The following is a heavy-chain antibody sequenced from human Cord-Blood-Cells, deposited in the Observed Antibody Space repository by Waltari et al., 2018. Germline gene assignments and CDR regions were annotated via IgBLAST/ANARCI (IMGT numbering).Heavy chain of an antibody. CDR3: ARGWRDAFDI. Sequence: QVQLQQWGAGLLKPSETLSLTCAVYGGSFSGYYWSWIRQPPGKGLEWIGEIKHSGSTNDNPSLKSRVTISVDTSKNQFSLKLSSVTAADTAVYYCARGWRDAFDIWGQGTMVTVSS. V-gene: IGHV4-34*01. J-gene: IGHJ3*02. CDR1: GGSFSGYY. CDR2: IKHSGST.